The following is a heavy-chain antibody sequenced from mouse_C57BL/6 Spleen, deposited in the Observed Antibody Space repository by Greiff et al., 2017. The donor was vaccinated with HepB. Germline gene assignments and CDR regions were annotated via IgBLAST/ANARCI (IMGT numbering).Heavy chain of an antibody. CDR2: ISDGGSYT. D-gene: IGHD1-1*01. Sequence: EVQLQQSGGGLVKPGGSLKLSCAASGFTFSSYAMSWVRQTPEKRLEWVATISDGGSYTYYPDNVKGRFTISRDNAKNNLYLQMSHLKSEDTAMYYCARDRPLITTYYFDYWGQGTTLTVSS. CDR1: GFTFSSYA. CDR3: ARDRPLITTYYFDY. J-gene: IGHJ2*01. V-gene: IGHV5-4*01.